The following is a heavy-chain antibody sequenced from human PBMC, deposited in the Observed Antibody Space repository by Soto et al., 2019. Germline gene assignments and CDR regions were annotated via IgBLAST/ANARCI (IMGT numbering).Heavy chain of an antibody. CDR3: ARDSGAEVVAPPEARYMDV. J-gene: IGHJ6*03. CDR2: ISSFNGNT. D-gene: IGHD6-25*01. CDR1: GFTFTNYG. Sequence: QVNLVQSGAEVKRPGASVKISCKASGFTFTNYGFSWVRLAPGQGLEWLGWISSFNGNTNYPQKNQGRSTMTTDTSTTTVYMELRSLTPDDTAVYFCARDSGAEVVAPPEARYMDVWGKGTTVTISS. V-gene: IGHV1-18*01.